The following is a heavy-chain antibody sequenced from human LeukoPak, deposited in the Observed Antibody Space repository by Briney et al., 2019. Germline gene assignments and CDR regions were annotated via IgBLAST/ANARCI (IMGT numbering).Heavy chain of an antibody. CDR1: GFIFSGYG. D-gene: IGHD6-13*01. Sequence: PGGSLRLSCAASGFIFSGYGMHWVRQAPGKGLQWVTFIRYEGSNKYYADSVKGRFTISRDNSKNTLYLQMNSLRVEDTAVYYCAKESDVAAAGIDYWGQGTRVTVSS. V-gene: IGHV3-30*02. CDR2: IRYEGSNK. CDR3: AKESDVAAAGIDY. J-gene: IGHJ4*02.